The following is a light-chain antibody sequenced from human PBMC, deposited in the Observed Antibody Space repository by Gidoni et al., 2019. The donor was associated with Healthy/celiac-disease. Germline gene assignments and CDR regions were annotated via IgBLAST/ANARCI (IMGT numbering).Light chain of an antibody. CDR3: QRYGSSPT. V-gene: IGKV3-20*01. J-gene: IGKJ4*01. Sequence: LVLPHSPASLSLSPGERATLSCRASQSVSSSYLVSYQQKPGQAPRLLIYGASRRATAITDWSSSRAAATYFPLISSRQEPEVVAVYYCQRYGSSPTFGGGTKVEIK. CDR2: GAS. CDR1: QSVSSSY.